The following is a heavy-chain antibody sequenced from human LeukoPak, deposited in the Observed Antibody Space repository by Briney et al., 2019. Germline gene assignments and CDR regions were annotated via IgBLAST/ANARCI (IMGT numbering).Heavy chain of an antibody. CDR2: IYYSGST. D-gene: IGHD5-18*01. Sequence: SETLSLTCTVSGGSISSYYWSWIRQPPGKGLEWIGYIYYSGSTNYNPSLKSRVTISVDTSKNQFSLKLSSVTAADTAVYYCARTSSGDTAMVAYWGQGTLVTVSS. CDR1: GGSISSYY. CDR3: ARTSSGDTAMVAY. J-gene: IGHJ4*02. V-gene: IGHV4-59*01.